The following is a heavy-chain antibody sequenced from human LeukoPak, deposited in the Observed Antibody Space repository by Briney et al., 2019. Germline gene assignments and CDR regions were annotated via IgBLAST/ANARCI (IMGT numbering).Heavy chain of an antibody. CDR3: AKDQGFDYYDSSGYYLDF. CDR1: GFTFSSHN. J-gene: IGHJ4*02. Sequence: GGSLRLACAASGFTFSSHNMNWVRQAPGKGLEWVSSISGRGNYIFYADSVKGRFTISRDNAKNSLSLQMNSLRAEDTAVYYCAKDQGFDYYDSSGYYLDFWGQGTLVTVSS. CDR2: ISGRGNYI. D-gene: IGHD3-22*01. V-gene: IGHV3-21*01.